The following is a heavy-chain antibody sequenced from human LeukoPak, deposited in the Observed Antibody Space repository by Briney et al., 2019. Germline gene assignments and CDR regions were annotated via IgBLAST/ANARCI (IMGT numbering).Heavy chain of an antibody. V-gene: IGHV4-61*01. CDR2: IYYSGST. CDR3: ARSPDHYYDSRSNYYYYMDV. D-gene: IGHD3-22*01. Sequence: PSETLSLTCTVSGYSISSGYYWGWIRQPPGKGLEWIGYIYYSGSTNYNPSLKSRVTISVDTSKNQFSLKLSSVTAADTAVYYCARSPDHYYDSRSNYYYYMDVWGKGTTVTVSS. J-gene: IGHJ6*03. CDR1: GYSISSGYY.